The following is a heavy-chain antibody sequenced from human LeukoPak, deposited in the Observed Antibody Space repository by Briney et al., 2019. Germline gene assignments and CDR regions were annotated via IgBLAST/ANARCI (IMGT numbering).Heavy chain of an antibody. J-gene: IGHJ5*02. CDR2: IGGTGDNT. V-gene: IGHV3-23*01. CDR1: RFTLRLYA. D-gene: IGHD3-16*01. Sequence: WGSLRLPCPASRFTLRLYAMNWVRQAPGKGPEWVSAIGGTGDNTYYADSVRGRSTISRDNSKTTLYLQMNSLRAEDTARYYCARDRVPYVGIANNWFDPWGQGTMVTVSS. CDR3: ARDRVPYVGIANNWFDP.